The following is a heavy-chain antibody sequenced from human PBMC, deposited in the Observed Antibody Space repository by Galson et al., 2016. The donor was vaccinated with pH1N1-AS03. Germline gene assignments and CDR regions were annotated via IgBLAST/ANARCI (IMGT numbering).Heavy chain of an antibody. CDR3: AREGKMAARLASDY. Sequence: SLRLSCAASGFTVSTHYINWVRQAPGKGLEWVSVIYDGGSTYYADSVKGRFTISRDNSRNTVYLQMTSPRPEDTGVYYCAREGKMAARLASDYWGQGTLVAVSS. CDR1: GFTVSTHY. CDR2: IYDGGST. V-gene: IGHV3-53*05. D-gene: IGHD6-6*01. J-gene: IGHJ4*02.